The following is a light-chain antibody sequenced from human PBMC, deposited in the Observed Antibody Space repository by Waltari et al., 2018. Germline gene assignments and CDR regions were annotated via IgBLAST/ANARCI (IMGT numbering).Light chain of an antibody. CDR3: QQLNSYPLT. J-gene: IGKJ1*01. CDR1: QGISSY. CDR2: AAS. V-gene: IGKV1-9*01. Sequence: IQLTQSPSSLSVSVGDRVTITCRASQGISSYLDWYQQKPGKAPKLLIYAASTVQSGVPSRFSGSGAGTDFTLTISSLQPEDFATYYCQQLNSYPLTFGQGTKVEI.